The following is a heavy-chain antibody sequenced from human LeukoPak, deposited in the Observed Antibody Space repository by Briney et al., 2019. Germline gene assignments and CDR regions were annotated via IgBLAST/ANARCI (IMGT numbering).Heavy chain of an antibody. D-gene: IGHD3-22*01. Sequence: GGSLRLSRAASGFTFSNAWMSWVRQAPGKGLEWVGRIKSKTDGGTTDYAAPVKGRFTISRDDSKNTLYLQMNSLKTEDTAVYYCTTLGVTMIVVATGWFDPWGQGTLVTVSS. CDR3: TTLGVTMIVVATGWFDP. CDR1: GFTFSNAW. J-gene: IGHJ5*02. CDR2: IKSKTDGGTT. V-gene: IGHV3-15*01.